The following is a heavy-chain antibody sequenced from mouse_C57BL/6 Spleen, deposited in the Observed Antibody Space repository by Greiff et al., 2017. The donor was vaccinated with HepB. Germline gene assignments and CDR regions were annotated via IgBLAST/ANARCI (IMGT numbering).Heavy chain of an antibody. CDR2: ISYDGSN. CDR3: ARGGYYGNSYWYFDV. D-gene: IGHD2-1*01. J-gene: IGHJ1*03. Sequence: DVKLQESGPGLVKPSQSLSLTCSVTGYSITSGYYWNWIRQFPGNKLEWMGYISYDGSNNYNPSLKNRISITRDTSKNQFFLKLNSVTTEDTATYYCARGGYYGNSYWYFDVWGTGTTVTVSS. CDR1: GYSITSGYY. V-gene: IGHV3-6*01.